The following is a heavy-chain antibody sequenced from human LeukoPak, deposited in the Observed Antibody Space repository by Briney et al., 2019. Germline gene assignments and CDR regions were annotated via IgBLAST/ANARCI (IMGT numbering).Heavy chain of an antibody. CDR3: ARDPVGDFWSGYYYFDY. V-gene: IGHV3-48*01. CDR2: ISSSSSTI. CDR1: GFTFSSYS. D-gene: IGHD3-3*01. J-gene: IGHJ4*02. Sequence: GGSLRLSCAASGFTFSSYSMNWVRQAPGKGLEWVSYISSSSSTIYYADSVKGRFTISRDNAKNSLYLQMNSLRAEDTAVYYCARDPVGDFWSGYYYFDYWGQGTLVTVSS.